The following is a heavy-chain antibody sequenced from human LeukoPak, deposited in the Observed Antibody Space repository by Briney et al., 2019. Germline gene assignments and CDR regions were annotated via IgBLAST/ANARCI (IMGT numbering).Heavy chain of an antibody. V-gene: IGHV3-7*01. CDR2: ISPDGGEK. CDR1: GFTFSNYA. J-gene: IGHJ4*02. CDR3: ARDEAYSSFDY. D-gene: IGHD4-11*01. Sequence: RGSLRLSCAASGFTFSNYALSWVRQAPGKGLEWVATISPDGGEKNYVDSVKGRFTISRDNAKNSLYLQMNYLTTEDTAVYFCARDEAYSSFDYWGQGILVTVSS.